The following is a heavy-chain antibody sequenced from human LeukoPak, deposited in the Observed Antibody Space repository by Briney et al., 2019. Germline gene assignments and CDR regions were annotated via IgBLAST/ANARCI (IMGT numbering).Heavy chain of an antibody. CDR1: GFTFSNYA. CDR3: AKLAKYFYGAETFYFFEH. J-gene: IGHJ4*02. Sequence: GGSLRLSCAASGFTFSNYAMSWVRQAPGKGLEWVSAISGSGGSTYYADSVKGRFTISRDNGKNSLYLQMNSLRVEDTAVYYCAKLAKYFYGAETFYFFEHWGQGTPVTASS. D-gene: IGHD3-10*01. CDR2: ISGSGGST. V-gene: IGHV3-23*01.